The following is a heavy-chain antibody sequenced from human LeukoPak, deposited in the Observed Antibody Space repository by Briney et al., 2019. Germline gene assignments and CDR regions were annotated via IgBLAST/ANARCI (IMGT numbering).Heavy chain of an antibody. V-gene: IGHV1-2*06. CDR2: INPNSGGA. J-gene: IGHJ4*02. CDR3: ARDHLAAAGSGG. CDR1: GYTFTAYY. D-gene: IGHD6-13*01. Sequence: ASVRVSCSASGYTFTAYYIHWVRQAPGQGLEWMGRINPNSGGANYAQKFQGTVTMTRDTSINTAYMELRWLKSDDTAVYYCARDHLAAAGSGGWGQGTLVTVSS.